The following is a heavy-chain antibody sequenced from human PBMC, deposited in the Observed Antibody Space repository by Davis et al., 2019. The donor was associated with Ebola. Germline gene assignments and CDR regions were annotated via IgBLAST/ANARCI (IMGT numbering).Heavy chain of an antibody. CDR1: GFTFRHYA. J-gene: IGHJ5*02. V-gene: IGHV3-23*01. CDR2: TTGGGGSI. CDR3: AKDSGWQMSP. D-gene: IGHD6-19*01. Sequence: PGGSLRLSCEGSGFTFRHYAINWVRQAPGKGLEWVSATTGGGGSIFYADSVKGRFTISRDNSKNTVYLQMNSLGAEDTAVYYCAKDSGWQMSPWGQGTLVTVSS.